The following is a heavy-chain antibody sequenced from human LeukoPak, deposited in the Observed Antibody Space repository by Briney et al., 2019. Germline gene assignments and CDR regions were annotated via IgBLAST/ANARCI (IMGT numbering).Heavy chain of an antibody. CDR1: GGSFSGYY. J-gene: IGHJ4*02. Sequence: SETLSLTCAVYGGSFSGYYWSWIRQPPGKGLEWIVEINHSGSTNYNPSLKRRVTISVDTSKNQFSLKLSSVTAADTAVYYCARGRGYYDSSGYYYVRRYFDYWGQGTLVTVSS. V-gene: IGHV4-34*01. CDR2: INHSGST. D-gene: IGHD3-22*01. CDR3: ARGRGYYDSSGYYYVRRYFDY.